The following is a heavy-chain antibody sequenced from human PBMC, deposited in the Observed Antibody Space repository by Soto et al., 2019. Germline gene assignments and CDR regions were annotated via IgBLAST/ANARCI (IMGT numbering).Heavy chain of an antibody. V-gene: IGHV6-1*01. CDR3: ARRGKGGIVVVPAALRGGVFDY. D-gene: IGHD2-2*01. CDR1: GDSVSSNSAA. Sequence: SQTLSLTCAIAGDSVSSNSAAWNWIRQSPSRGLEWLGRTYYRSKWYNDYAVSVKSRITINPDTSKNQFSLQLNSVTPEDTAVYYCARRGKGGIVVVPAALRGGVFDYWGQGTLVTVSS. CDR2: TYYRSKWYN. J-gene: IGHJ4*02.